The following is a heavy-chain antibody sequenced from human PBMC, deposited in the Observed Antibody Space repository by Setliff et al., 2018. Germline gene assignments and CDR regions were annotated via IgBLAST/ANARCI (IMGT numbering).Heavy chain of an antibody. V-gene: IGHV1-8*02. D-gene: IGHD6-19*01. J-gene: IGHJ6*02. Sequence: ASVKVSCKASGYTFTSYAMNWVRQAPGQGLEWMGWMNPNSGNTGYAQKFQGRVTMTRNTSISTAYMELSSLRSEDTAVYYCARAYSSGWYAVYIHYYGMDVWGQGTTVTVSS. CDR2: MNPNSGNT. CDR1: GYTFTSYA. CDR3: ARAYSSGWYAVYIHYYGMDV.